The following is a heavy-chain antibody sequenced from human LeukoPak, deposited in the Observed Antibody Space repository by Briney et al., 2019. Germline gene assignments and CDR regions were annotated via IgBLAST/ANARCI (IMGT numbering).Heavy chain of an antibody. D-gene: IGHD3-3*01. CDR3: ARRLLRCLEWPVGDWFDP. CDR2: ITHSGTT. CDR1: GGSFSGYY. V-gene: IGHV4-34*01. J-gene: IGHJ5*02. Sequence: SETLSLTCGVNGGSFSGYYWNWIRQPPGKGLEWIGEITHSGTTIYNPSLKSRLTISVDTSKSQLSLSLSSVTDADTAVYYCARRLLRCLEWPVGDWFDPWGQGTLVIVSS.